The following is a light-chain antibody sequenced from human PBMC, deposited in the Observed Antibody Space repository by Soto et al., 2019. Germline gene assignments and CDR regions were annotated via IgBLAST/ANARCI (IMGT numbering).Light chain of an antibody. CDR2: DTS. V-gene: IGKV3-15*01. Sequence: EILMTQSPATLSVSPGECATLSCRASQGIGSTLAWYQHKPGQTPRLLIYDTSTRATGVPARFSGSRSGTEFTLTINSLQSEDFAVYYCQRYNNWPLTFGGGTKVDI. J-gene: IGKJ4*01. CDR3: QRYNNWPLT. CDR1: QGIGST.